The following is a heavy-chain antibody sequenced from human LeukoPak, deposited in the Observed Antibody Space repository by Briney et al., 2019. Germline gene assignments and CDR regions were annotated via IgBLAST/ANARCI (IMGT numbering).Heavy chain of an antibody. D-gene: IGHD2-2*01. CDR3: ARGDVVVPLDY. CDR2: IYYSGST. Sequence: SETLSLTCTVSGGSISSYYWSWIRQPPGKGLEWIGYIYYSGSTNYNPSLKSRVTISVDTSKNQFSLKLSSVTAAGTAVYYCARGDVVVPLDYWGQGTLVTVSS. V-gene: IGHV4-59*01. CDR1: GGSISSYY. J-gene: IGHJ4*02.